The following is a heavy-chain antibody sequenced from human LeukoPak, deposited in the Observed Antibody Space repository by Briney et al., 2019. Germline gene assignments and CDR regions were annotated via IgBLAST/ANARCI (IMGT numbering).Heavy chain of an antibody. CDR2: IIPIFGTA. D-gene: IGHD1-26*01. CDR3: ARTTPGGSPRSDDAFDX. V-gene: IGHV1-69*13. CDR1: GGTFSSHA. Sequence: ASVKVSCKASGGTFSSHAISWVRQAPGQGLEWMGGIIPIFGTANYAQKFQGRVTITADESTSTAYMELSSLRSEDTAVYYCARTTPGGSPRSDDAFDXXXQGTMVTVSS. J-gene: IGHJ3*02.